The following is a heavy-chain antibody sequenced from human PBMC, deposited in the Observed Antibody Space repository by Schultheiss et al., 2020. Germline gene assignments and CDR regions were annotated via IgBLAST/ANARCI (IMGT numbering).Heavy chain of an antibody. CDR1: GGSVSSGSYY. CDR2: IYYSGST. J-gene: IGHJ2*01. Sequence: SETLSLTCTVSGGSVSSGSYYWSWIRQPPGKGLEWIGYIYYSGSTNYNPSLKSRVTISVDTSKNQFSLKLSSVTAADTAVYYCARGVWDIVVVVAAWYFDLWGRGTLVIVFS. CDR3: ARGVWDIVVVVAAWYFDL. D-gene: IGHD2-15*01. V-gene: IGHV4-61*01.